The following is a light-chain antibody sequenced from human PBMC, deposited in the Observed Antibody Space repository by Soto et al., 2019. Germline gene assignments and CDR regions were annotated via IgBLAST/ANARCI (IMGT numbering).Light chain of an antibody. CDR1: NIGTKG. J-gene: IGLJ3*02. V-gene: IGLV3-21*02. CDR2: NGR. Sequence: SYELTQPPSVSVAPGQTATITCGGDNIGTKGVHWYQQKAGQAPELVVYNGRDRPSGIPERFSGSNSGNTATLTISRVEAGDEADFYCQVRESPSDYSVVFGGGTQLTVL. CDR3: QVRESPSDYSVV.